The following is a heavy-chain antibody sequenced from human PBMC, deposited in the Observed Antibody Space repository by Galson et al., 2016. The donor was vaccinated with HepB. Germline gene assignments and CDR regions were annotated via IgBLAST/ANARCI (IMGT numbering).Heavy chain of an antibody. CDR1: GDSVSNNSAA. V-gene: IGHV6-1*01. CDR3: ARAASGRGDWFDP. D-gene: IGHD2-15*01. CDR2: TFYRSKWYY. Sequence: CAISGDSVSNNSAAWNWIRQSPSRGLEWLGRTFYRSKWYYEYGASVKGRITINADTSKNQFSLRLNSVTPEDTASYYCARAASGRGDWFDPWGRETLVTVSS. J-gene: IGHJ5*02.